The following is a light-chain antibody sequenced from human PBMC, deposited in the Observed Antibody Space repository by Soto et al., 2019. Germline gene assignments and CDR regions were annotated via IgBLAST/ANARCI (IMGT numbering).Light chain of an antibody. CDR1: ESVSNS. CDR3: QQYGSSAIT. J-gene: IGKJ5*01. V-gene: IGKV3-20*01. CDR2: GAS. Sequence: TVLTHSPSTLSLXPWXIAXXXXRASESVSNSLAWYQHKPGQAPRLLIYGASSRATGIPDRFSGSGSGTDFTLTISRLEPEHFAVYYCQQYGSSAITFGQGTRLEIK.